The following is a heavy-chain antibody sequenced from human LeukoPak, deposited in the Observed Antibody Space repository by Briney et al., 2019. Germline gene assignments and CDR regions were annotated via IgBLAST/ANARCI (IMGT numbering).Heavy chain of an antibody. D-gene: IGHD6-13*01. J-gene: IGHJ4*02. V-gene: IGHV4-39*07. Sequence: SETLSLTCTVSGGSISSSSYYWGWIRQPPGKGLEWIGSIYYSGNTYYNPSLKSRVTISADTSKNQFSLKLSSVTAADTAVYYCARGGHTSSWYPSYFDYWGQGTLVTASS. CDR2: IYYSGNT. CDR1: GGSISSSSYY. CDR3: ARGGHTSSWYPSYFDY.